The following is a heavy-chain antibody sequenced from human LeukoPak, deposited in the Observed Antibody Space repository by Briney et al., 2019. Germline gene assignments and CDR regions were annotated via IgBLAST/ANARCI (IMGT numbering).Heavy chain of an antibody. CDR3: AKDPTYYYDSSGYYTPAPFDY. J-gene: IGHJ4*02. D-gene: IGHD3-22*01. V-gene: IGHV3-23*01. Sequence: GGSLRLSCAASGFILRSYDMHWVRQAPGKGLEWVSAISGSGGSTYYADSVKGRFTISRDNSKNTLYLQMNSLRAEDTAVYYCAKDPTYYYDSSGYYTPAPFDYWGQGTLVTVSS. CDR2: ISGSGGST. CDR1: GFILRSYD.